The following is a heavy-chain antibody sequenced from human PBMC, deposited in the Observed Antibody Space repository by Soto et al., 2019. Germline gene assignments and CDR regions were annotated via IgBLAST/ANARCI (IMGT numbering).Heavy chain of an antibody. CDR1: SESFSKYY. J-gene: IGHJ1*01. D-gene: IGHD3-10*01. CDR2: INQSGST. V-gene: IGHV4-34*01. CDR3: ARGYYYHSESWFPY. Sequence: PSETLSLTCAVYSESFSKYYWNWIRQSPGKGLEWIGEINQSGSTNYNPSLKSRVTISIDTSKNQFSLKLNAVTASDKAMYYCARGYYYHSESWFPYWGQGNLVTVAS.